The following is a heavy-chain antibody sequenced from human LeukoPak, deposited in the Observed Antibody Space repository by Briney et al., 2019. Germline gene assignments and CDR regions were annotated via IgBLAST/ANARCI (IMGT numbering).Heavy chain of an antibody. V-gene: IGHV4-34*01. CDR2: INHSGST. CDR1: GGSFSGYY. D-gene: IGHD2-8*01. CDR3: ARGTANGYPYSDY. Sequence: SETLSLTCAVYGGSFSGYYWSWIRQPPGKGLEWIGEINHSGSTNYNPSLKSRVTISVDTSKNQFSLKLSSVTAADTAVYYCARGTANGYPYSDYWGQGTLVTVSS. J-gene: IGHJ4*02.